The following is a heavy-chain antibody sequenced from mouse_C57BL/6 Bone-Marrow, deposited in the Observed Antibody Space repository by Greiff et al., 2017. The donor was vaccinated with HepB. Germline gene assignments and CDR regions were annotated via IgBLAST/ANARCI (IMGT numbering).Heavy chain of an antibody. V-gene: IGHV1-81*01. J-gene: IGHJ4*01. CDR2: IYPRSGNT. CDR1: AYTFPGYG. CDR3: ARSDGYYAMDY. Sequence: QVQLQQSGAGLAGPGASGKRSGKPSAYTFPGYGLSGVKQRPGQGLGWIGEIYPRSGNTYYNEKFKGKATLPADKSSSTAYMELRSLTSEDSAVYFRARSDGYYAMDYWGQGTSVTVSS. D-gene: IGHD2-3*01.